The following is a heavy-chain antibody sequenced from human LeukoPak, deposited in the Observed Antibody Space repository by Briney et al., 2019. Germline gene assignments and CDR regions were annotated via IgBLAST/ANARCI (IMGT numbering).Heavy chain of an antibody. CDR3: AKDPDLLSWVPKYAFDT. CDR2: IRYDGSNK. CDR1: GFTFSSYG. J-gene: IGHJ3*02. Sequence: GGSLRLSCAASGFTFSSYGMHWVRQAPGKGLEWVAFIRYDGSNKYYADSVKGRFTISRDNSKNTLYLQMNSLRAEDTAVYCCAKDPDLLSWVPKYAFDTWGQGTMVTVSS. V-gene: IGHV3-30*02. D-gene: IGHD2-21*01.